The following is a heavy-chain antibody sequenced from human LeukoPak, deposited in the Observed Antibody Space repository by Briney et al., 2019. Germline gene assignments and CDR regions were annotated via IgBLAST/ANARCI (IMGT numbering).Heavy chain of an antibody. CDR1: GGSISSYY. D-gene: IGHD6-19*01. CDR3: ARAAGAAYHYYYYMDV. V-gene: IGHV4-4*07. J-gene: IGHJ6*03. CDR2: IYTSGST. Sequence: SETLSLTCTVSGGSISSYYWSWIRQPAGKGLEWLGRIYTSGSTNYNPSLKSRVTMSVDTSKNQFSLKLSSVTAADTAVYYCARAAGAAYHYYYYMDVWGKGTTVTVSS.